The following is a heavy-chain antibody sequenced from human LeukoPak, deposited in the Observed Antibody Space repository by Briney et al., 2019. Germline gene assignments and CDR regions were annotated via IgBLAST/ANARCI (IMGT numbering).Heavy chain of an antibody. CDR1: GGTVWSSF. CDR3: AKDLLSEATVTLFDY. CDR2: LHSGGGT. J-gene: IGHJ4*02. Sequence: GGSLRLSCAESGGTVWSSFRSWIRQAPGKGLEWVAILHSGGGTDYADSVRGRFTISRDNSKDILYLQMNSLRAEDTAVYYCAKDLLSEATVTLFDYWGQGTLVTVSS. D-gene: IGHD4-17*01. V-gene: IGHV3-66*01.